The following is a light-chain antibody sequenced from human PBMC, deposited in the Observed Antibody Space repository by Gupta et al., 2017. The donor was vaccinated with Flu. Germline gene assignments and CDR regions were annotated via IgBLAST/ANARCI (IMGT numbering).Light chain of an antibody. CDR3: QVWDSSSNLYV. CDR1: NIGSYS. CDR2: TDN. V-gene: IGLV3-21*04. Sequence: GKTARIPCGGNNIGSYSVHWYQQRPGQAPVLVIYTDNDRPSGIPERFSGSNSGNTATLTIXRXEAGDEXDYYCQVWDSSSNLYVFGTGTKVTVL. J-gene: IGLJ1*01.